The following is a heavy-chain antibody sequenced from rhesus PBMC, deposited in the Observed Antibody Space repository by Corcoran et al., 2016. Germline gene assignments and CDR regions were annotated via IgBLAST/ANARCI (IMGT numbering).Heavy chain of an antibody. Sequence: QLQLQESGPGLVKPSATLSLTCAVSGGSISSNYWRWLRQPPGKGLEWSGRISGSGGSTDYNPSLKSRVTISTDTSKNQFSLKLSSVTAADTAVYYCARGFGVINLDYWGQGVLVTVSS. CDR2: ISGSGGST. CDR3: ARGFGVINLDY. V-gene: IGHV4-173*01. J-gene: IGHJ4*01. CDR1: GGSISSNY. D-gene: IGHD3-34*01.